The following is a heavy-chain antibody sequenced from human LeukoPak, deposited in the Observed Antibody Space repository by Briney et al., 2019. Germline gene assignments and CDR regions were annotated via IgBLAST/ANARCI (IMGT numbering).Heavy chain of an antibody. V-gene: IGHV3-33*05. J-gene: IGHJ4*02. CDR2: ISYDGSNK. CDR1: GFTFSSYG. CDR3: AREGRITNSH. Sequence: GGSLRLSCAASGFTFSSYGLHWVRQAPGKGLEWVAVISYDGSNKYYADSVKGRFTISRDNSKNSLYLQMNSLRAEDTAVYYCAREGRITNSHWGQGTLVTVSS. D-gene: IGHD3-10*01.